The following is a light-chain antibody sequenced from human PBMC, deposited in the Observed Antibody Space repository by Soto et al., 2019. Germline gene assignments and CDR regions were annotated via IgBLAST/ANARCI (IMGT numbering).Light chain of an antibody. CDR3: SLYISGSTYV. CDR1: SSDVGGYNF. Sequence: QSALTQPRSVSGSPGQSVTISCTGTSSDVGGYNFVSWYQHNPGKAPKLMIFDVSARPSGVPDRFSGSKSANTASLTISGLQAEDEADYYCSLYISGSTYVFGTGTKLTVL. V-gene: IGLV2-11*01. CDR2: DVS. J-gene: IGLJ1*01.